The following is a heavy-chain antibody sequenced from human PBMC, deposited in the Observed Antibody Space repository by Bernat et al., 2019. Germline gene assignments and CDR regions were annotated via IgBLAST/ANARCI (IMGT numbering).Heavy chain of an antibody. Sequence: QVQLVQSGAEVKKPGASVKVSCKVSGYTLTELSMHWVRQAPGKGLEWRGGFGPEDGEPIYAQKFQGRVTMTEDTSTDTASMELSSLRSEDTAVYYCATRLGLSYYDSSGYPISGFDYWGQRTLVTVSS. CDR1: GYTLTELS. J-gene: IGHJ4*02. CDR2: FGPEDGEP. V-gene: IGHV1-24*01. CDR3: ATRLGLSYYDSSGYPISGFDY. D-gene: IGHD3-22*01.